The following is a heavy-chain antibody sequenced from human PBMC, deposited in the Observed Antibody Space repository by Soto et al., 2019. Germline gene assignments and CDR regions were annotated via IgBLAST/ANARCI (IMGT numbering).Heavy chain of an antibody. CDR2: IYPGDSDI. Sequence: LKISCKGSGYSFTSYWIGWVRQMPGKGLEWMGIIYPGDSDIRYNPSFRGRVTISADKSITSAFVQWGSLKASDSAIYYCARFRAPRRQLISMSFHLWGLGTLVTVS. J-gene: IGHJ3*01. D-gene: IGHD6-13*01. V-gene: IGHV5-51*01. CDR1: GYSFTSYW. CDR3: ARFRAPRRQLISMSFHL.